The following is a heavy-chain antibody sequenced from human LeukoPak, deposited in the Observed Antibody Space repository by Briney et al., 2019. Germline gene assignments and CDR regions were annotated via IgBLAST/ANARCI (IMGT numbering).Heavy chain of an antibody. CDR1: GGSFSGYY. V-gene: IGHV4-34*01. CDR2: INRSGST. CDR3: ARGSAIRRWFDP. D-gene: IGHD6-25*01. J-gene: IGHJ5*02. Sequence: KPSETLSLTCAVYGGSFSGYYWSWIRQSPGKGLEWIGEINRSGSTNYNPSLKSRVTISVDTSKNQFSLKLSSVTAADTAVYYCARGSAIRRWFDPWGQGTLVTVSS.